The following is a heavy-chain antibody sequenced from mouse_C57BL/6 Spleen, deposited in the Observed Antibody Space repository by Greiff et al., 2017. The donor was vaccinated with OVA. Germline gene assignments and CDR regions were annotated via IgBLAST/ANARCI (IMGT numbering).Heavy chain of an antibody. CDR1: GFTFSDYG. CDR3: ARMGRDYAMDY. CDR2: ISSGSSTI. V-gene: IGHV5-17*01. Sequence: EVQLKESGGGLVKPGGSLKLSCAASGFTFSDYGMHWVRQAPEKGLEWVAYISSGSSTIYYADTVKGRFTIARDNAKNTLFLQMTSLRSEDTAMYYCARMGRDYAMDYWGQGTSVTVSS. J-gene: IGHJ4*01.